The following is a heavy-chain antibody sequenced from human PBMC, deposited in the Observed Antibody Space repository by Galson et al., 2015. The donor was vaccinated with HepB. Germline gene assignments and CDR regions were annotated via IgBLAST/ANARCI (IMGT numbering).Heavy chain of an antibody. D-gene: IGHD2-15*01. CDR2: ISSSSIYI. V-gene: IGHV3-21*06. J-gene: IGHJ4*02. Sequence: LRLSCAASGFTFSSYSMNWVRQAPGKGLEWVSSISSSSIYIYYADSVKGRFTISRDNAKNSLYLQMNSLRAEDTAVYYCARASIYCSGGSSFSSHFDYWGQGTLVTVSS. CDR3: ARASIYCSGGSSFSSHFDY. CDR1: GFTFSSYS.